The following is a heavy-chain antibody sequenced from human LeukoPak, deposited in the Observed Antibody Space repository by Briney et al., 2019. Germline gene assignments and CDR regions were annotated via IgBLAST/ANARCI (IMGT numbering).Heavy chain of an antibody. D-gene: IGHD3-10*01. CDR1: GFTFSSYG. J-gene: IGHJ5*02. Sequence: PGGSLRLSCAASGFTFSSYGMHWVRQAPGKGLEWVANIKHDGSEKYYVGSVKGRFTISRDNAKNSLYLQMNSLRAEDTAVYYCARRLGLGFGEYSNNWFDPWGQGTLVTVSS. CDR3: ARRLGLGFGEYSNNWFDP. V-gene: IGHV3-7*01. CDR2: IKHDGSEK.